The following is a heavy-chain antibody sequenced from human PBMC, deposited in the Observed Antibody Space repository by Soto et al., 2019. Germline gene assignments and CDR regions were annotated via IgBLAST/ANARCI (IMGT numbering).Heavy chain of an antibody. V-gene: IGHV5-51*01. D-gene: IGHD2-2*01. CDR3: ARQSSYSTSSFDP. Sequence: GESLKISCKGSGYSFSNFWIGWVRQMPGKGLEWMGIIYPGDSDTRYSPSLKGQVTMSADNSIRTAYLQWSSLKASDSAMYYCARQSSYSTSSFDPWGQGTLVTVSS. CDR2: IYPGDSDT. J-gene: IGHJ5*02. CDR1: GYSFSNFW.